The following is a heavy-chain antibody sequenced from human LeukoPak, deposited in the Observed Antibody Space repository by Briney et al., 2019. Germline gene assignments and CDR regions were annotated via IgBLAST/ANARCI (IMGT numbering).Heavy chain of an antibody. D-gene: IGHD3-9*01. Sequence: GGSLRHSCTASGFTFGDYAMSWVRQAPGKGLEWVGFIRSKAYGGTTEYAASVKGRFTISRDDSKSIAYLQMNSLKTEDTAVYYCTRPGGLRYFDWFTDYWGQGTLVTVSS. CDR2: IRSKAYGGTT. J-gene: IGHJ4*02. CDR3: TRPGGLRYFDWFTDY. V-gene: IGHV3-49*04. CDR1: GFTFGDYA.